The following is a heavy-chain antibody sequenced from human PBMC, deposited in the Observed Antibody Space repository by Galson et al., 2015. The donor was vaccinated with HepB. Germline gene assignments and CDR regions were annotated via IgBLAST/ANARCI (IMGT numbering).Heavy chain of an antibody. CDR2: INAGNGNT. CDR1: GYTFTSYA. J-gene: IGHJ6*03. Sequence: SVKVSCKASGYTFTSYAMHWVRQAPGQRLEWMGWINAGNGNTKYSQKFQGRVTITRDTSASTAYMELSSLRSEDTAVYYCARVPGGDPWGATGYMDVWGKGTTVTVSS. D-gene: IGHD3-16*01. V-gene: IGHV1-3*01. CDR3: ARVPGGDPWGATGYMDV.